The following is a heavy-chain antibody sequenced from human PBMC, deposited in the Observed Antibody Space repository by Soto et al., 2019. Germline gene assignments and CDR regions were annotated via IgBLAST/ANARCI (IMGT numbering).Heavy chain of an antibody. V-gene: IGHV3-21*01. CDR1: GSPFSNYG. CDR2: ISSSSSYI. CDR3: AKDRVVGSTSREKDFDS. D-gene: IGHD1-26*01. Sequence: GGSLRLSCAASGSPFSNYGMNWVRQAPGRGLEWVSSISSSSSYIYYADSVMGRFTVSRDNANNSLYLQMNSLRAEDTAVYYCAKDRVVGSTSREKDFDSWGQGTLVTVSS. J-gene: IGHJ4*02.